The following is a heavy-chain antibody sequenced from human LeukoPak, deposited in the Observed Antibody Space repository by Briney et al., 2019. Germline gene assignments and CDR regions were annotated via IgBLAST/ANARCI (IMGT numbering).Heavy chain of an antibody. CDR3: ARAYNWNDDAFDY. D-gene: IGHD1-1*01. Sequence: PGGSLRLSCEASGFNFEDYGMNWVRQAPGRGPEWVSGLTWNSKSIGYAVSVKDRFTISRDNAKNSLYLQMDSLRAEDTALYYCARAYNWNDDAFDYWGQGTLVTVSS. CDR1: GFNFEDYG. V-gene: IGHV3-20*04. CDR2: LTWNSKSI. J-gene: IGHJ4*02.